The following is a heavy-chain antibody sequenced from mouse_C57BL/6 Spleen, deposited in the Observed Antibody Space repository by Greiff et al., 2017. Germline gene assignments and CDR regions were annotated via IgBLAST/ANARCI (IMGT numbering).Heavy chain of an antibody. CDR1: GYAFTNYL. CDR3: ARRNYSNYVGAMDY. Sequence: VQLQQSGAELVRPGTSVKVSCKASGYAFTNYLIEWVKQRPGQGLEWIGVINPGSGGTNYNEKFKGKATLTADKSSSTAYMQISSLTSEDSAVYFCARRNYSNYVGAMDYWGQGTSVTVSS. D-gene: IGHD2-5*01. V-gene: IGHV1-54*01. J-gene: IGHJ4*01. CDR2: INPGSGGT.